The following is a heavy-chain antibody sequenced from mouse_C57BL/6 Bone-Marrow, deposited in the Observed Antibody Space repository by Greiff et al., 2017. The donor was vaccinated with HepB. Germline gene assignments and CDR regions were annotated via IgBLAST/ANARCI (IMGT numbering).Heavy chain of an antibody. Sequence: EVQGVESGGGLVKPGGSLKLSCAASGFTFSSYAMSWVRQTPEKRLEWVATISDGGSYTYYPDNVKGRFTISRDNAKNNLYLQMSHLKSEDTAMYYCASNWAWFAYWGQGTLVTVSA. J-gene: IGHJ3*01. CDR3: ASNWAWFAY. CDR2: ISDGGSYT. V-gene: IGHV5-4*01. D-gene: IGHD4-1*01. CDR1: GFTFSSYA.